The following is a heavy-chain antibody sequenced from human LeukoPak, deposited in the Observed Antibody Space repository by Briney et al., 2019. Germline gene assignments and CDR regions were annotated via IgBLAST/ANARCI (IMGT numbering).Heavy chain of an antibody. CDR3: ARDRDSYGFDY. Sequence: GGSLRLSCVASGFTVSSNYMSWVRQAPGKGLEWVSVIYSGGSTYYADSVKGRFTISRDNSKNTLYLQMNSLRAEDTAVYYCARDRDSYGFDYWGQGTLVTVSS. CDR1: GFTVSSNY. V-gene: IGHV3-53*01. CDR2: IYSGGST. J-gene: IGHJ4*02. D-gene: IGHD5-18*01.